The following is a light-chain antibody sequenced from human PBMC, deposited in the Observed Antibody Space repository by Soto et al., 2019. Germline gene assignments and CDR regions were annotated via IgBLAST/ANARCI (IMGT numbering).Light chain of an antibody. V-gene: IGLV2-23*01. CDR1: SSDVGSYNL. J-gene: IGLJ3*02. CDR2: EGS. Sequence: QSALTQPASVSGSPGQSITISCTGTSSDVGSYNLVSWYQQHPGKAPKLMIYEGSKRPSGVSNRFSGSKSGNTASLTISGLQAEDEADYYCWSYAGSSPWVFGGGTKLTVL. CDR3: WSYAGSSPWV.